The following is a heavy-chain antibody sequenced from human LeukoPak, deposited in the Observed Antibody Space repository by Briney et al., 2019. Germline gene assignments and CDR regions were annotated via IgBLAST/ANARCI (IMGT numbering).Heavy chain of an antibody. V-gene: IGHV3-11*04. J-gene: IGHJ4*02. CDR2: ISSSGSPI. Sequence: GGSLRLSCATSGFTFSDYYMSWVRQAPGKGLEWVSYISSSGSPIYYADSVKGRFTISRDNAKNSLFLQMNSLRAEDTAVYYCARGSFLITFGGFIGWGQGTLVTVSS. CDR1: GFTFSDYY. CDR3: ARGSFLITFGGFIG. D-gene: IGHD3-16*02.